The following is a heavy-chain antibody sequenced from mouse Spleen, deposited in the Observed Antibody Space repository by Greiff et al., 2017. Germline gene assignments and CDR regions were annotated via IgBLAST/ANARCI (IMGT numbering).Heavy chain of an antibody. J-gene: IGHJ3*01. CDR2: ISDGGSYT. V-gene: IGHV5-4*02. Sequence: DVMLVESGGGLVKPGGSLKLSCAASGFTFSDYYMYWVRQTPEKRLEWVATISDGGSYTYYPDSVKGRFTISRDNAKNNLYLQMSSLKSEDTAMYYCARDGGSGGFAYWGQGTLVTVSA. CDR1: GFTFSDYY. CDR3: ARDGGSGGFAY. D-gene: IGHD1-1*01.